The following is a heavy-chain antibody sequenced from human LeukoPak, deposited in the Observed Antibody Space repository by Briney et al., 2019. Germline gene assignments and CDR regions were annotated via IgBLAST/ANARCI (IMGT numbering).Heavy chain of an antibody. CDR1: GFTFSSYG. CDR2: IRYDGSNK. Sequence: QPGGSLRLSCAASGFTFSSYGMHWVSQAPGKGLEWVAFIRYDGSNKYYADSVKGRFTISRDNSKNTLYLQMNSLRAEDTAVYYCAKEYYSGGSCLNYWGQGTLVTVSS. V-gene: IGHV3-30*02. CDR3: AKEYYSGGSCLNY. D-gene: IGHD2-15*01. J-gene: IGHJ4*02.